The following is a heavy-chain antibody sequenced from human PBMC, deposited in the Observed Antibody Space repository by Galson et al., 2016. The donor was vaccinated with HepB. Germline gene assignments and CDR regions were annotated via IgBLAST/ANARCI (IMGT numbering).Heavy chain of an antibody. CDR1: GFTVSSNY. Sequence: SLRLSCAASGFTVSSNYMSWIRQAPGKGLEWVSYISGSSSYTNYADSVKGRFTISRDNAKNSLYLQMNSLRGEDTAMYYCARAPTKYHYYYYMDVWGKGTTVTVSS. CDR3: ARAPTKYHYYYYMDV. D-gene: IGHD6-6*01. J-gene: IGHJ6*03. V-gene: IGHV3-11*06. CDR2: ISGSSSYT.